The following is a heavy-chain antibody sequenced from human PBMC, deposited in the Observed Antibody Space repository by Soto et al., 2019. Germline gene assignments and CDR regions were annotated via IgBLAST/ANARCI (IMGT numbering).Heavy chain of an antibody. Sequence: ASVKVSCKASGFDFGSFGIQFLRQTRGRGLEWIGWIVAASGRTNYARQFQGRVAFSRDMSSTTAYMDLYDLKSDDTAVYFCSADHPHTAIGWPVWGQGTTVTVSS. CDR1: GFDFGSFG. V-gene: IGHV1-58*02. J-gene: IGHJ6*02. CDR2: IVAASGRT. CDR3: SADHPHTAIGWPV.